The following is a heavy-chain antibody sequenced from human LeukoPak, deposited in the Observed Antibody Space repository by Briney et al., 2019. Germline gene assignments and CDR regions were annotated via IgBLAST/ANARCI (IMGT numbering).Heavy chain of an antibody. Sequence: PEASVKVSCKASGYTFTGYYMHWVRQAPGQGLGWMGWINPNSGGTNYAQKFQGRVTMTRDTSISTAYMELSRLRSDDTAVYYCARGGGSVVVVAASLDYWGQGTLVTVSS. D-gene: IGHD2-15*01. CDR3: ARGGGSVVVVAASLDY. CDR1: GYTFTGYY. CDR2: INPNSGGT. J-gene: IGHJ4*02. V-gene: IGHV1-2*02.